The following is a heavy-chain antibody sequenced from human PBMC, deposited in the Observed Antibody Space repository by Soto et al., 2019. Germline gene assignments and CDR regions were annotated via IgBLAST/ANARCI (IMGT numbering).Heavy chain of an antibody. J-gene: IGHJ4*02. CDR2: IRDKANHYAT. CDR3: TRPPSGGYGDDFDY. Sequence: EVHLEESGGGLVEPGGSLKLSCKVSGFSFSDSAMHWVRQASGKGLEWVGHIRDKANHYATAYAASVKGRFVISRDDSQNTAYLQMSSLKADDTAVYYCTRPPSGGYGDDFDYWGQGTLVTVSS. D-gene: IGHD1-26*01. V-gene: IGHV3-73*02. CDR1: GFSFSDSA.